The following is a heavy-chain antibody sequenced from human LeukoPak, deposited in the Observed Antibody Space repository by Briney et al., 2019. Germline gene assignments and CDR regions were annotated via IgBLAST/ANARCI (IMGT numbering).Heavy chain of an antibody. CDR2: IYYIGTT. J-gene: IGHJ4*02. Sequence: SETLSLTXKVSGGSVSSHCWSWIRQAPGRGLEWIGYIYYIGTTSYNPSLKSRVTISVDTSKNQFSLKLSAVTAADTAVYYCARDQRYSYGDYYFDYWGQGTLVTVSS. CDR1: GGSVSSHC. D-gene: IGHD5-18*01. CDR3: ARDQRYSYGDYYFDY. V-gene: IGHV4-59*02.